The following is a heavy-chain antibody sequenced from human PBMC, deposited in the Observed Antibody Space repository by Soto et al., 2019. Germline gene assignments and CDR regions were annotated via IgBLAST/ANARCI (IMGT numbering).Heavy chain of an antibody. CDR1: GFTFYDYT. CDR3: ARLGYNWNFMDV. D-gene: IGHD1-7*01. J-gene: IGHJ6*02. Sequence: GGSLRLSCAASGFTFYDYTMHWVRQVPGRGLEWVSLISWDGGSTYYADSVKGRFTISRDNSKNSLYLQMNSLRTGDTAMYYCARLGYNWNFMDVWGQGTTVTVSS. V-gene: IGHV3-43*01. CDR2: ISWDGGST.